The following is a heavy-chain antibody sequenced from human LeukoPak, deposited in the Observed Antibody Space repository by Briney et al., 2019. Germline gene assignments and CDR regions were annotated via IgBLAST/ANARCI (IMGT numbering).Heavy chain of an antibody. CDR1: GGSVSSYY. Sequence: SETLSLTCSVSGGSVSSYYWSWIRQSPRKGLEWIGYIHDSGSTNYNPSLKSRVTVSVDTSKNQFSLKLRSVTAADTAVYYCARGGQVSKFYFDNWGQGTLVTVSS. D-gene: IGHD2-8*01. J-gene: IGHJ4*02. CDR3: ARGGQVSKFYFDN. CDR2: IHDSGST. V-gene: IGHV4-59*02.